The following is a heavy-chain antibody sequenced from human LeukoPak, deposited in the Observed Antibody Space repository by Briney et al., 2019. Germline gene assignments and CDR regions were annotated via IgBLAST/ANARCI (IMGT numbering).Heavy chain of an antibody. CDR3: ARHWSKGFSPHRGSWYHT. V-gene: IGHV4-39*01. J-gene: IGHJ5*02. D-gene: IGHD3-10*01. CDR1: GVSISRSIYY. CDR2: IDYSGST. Sequence: SETLSLTCTVSGVSISRSIYYWGWIRQPPGKGLEWIGSIDYSGSTYYNPSLKSRVTISVDTSKNQFSLRLTSVTAADTAVFYCARHWSKGFSPHRGSWYHTCGQGHLVTVSS.